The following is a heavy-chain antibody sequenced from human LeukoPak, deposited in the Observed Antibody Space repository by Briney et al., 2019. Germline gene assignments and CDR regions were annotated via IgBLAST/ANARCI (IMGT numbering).Heavy chain of an antibody. CDR1: GYTLTELS. D-gene: IGHD2-2*01. Sequence: GASVKVSCKVSGYTLTELSMHWVRQAPGQGLEWMGRINPNSGGTNYAQKFQGRVTMTRDTSISTAYMELSRLRSDDTAVYYCGTTYCSSTSCYWPWGQGTLVTVSS. V-gene: IGHV1-2*06. CDR3: GTTYCSSTSCYWP. CDR2: INPNSGGT. J-gene: IGHJ5*02.